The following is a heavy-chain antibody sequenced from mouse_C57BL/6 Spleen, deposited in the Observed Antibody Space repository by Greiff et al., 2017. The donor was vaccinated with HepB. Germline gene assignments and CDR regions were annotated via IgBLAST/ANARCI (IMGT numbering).Heavy chain of an antibody. D-gene: IGHD2-2*01. J-gene: IGHJ3*01. Sequence: VQLQQSGPELVKPGASVKLSCKASGYTFTSYDINWVKQRPGQGLEWIGWIYPRDGSTKYNEKFKGKATLTVDTSSSTAYMELHSLTSEDSAVYFCASWGLGAWFAYWGQGTLVTVSA. V-gene: IGHV1-85*01. CDR1: GYTFTSYD. CDR2: IYPRDGST. CDR3: ASWGLGAWFAY.